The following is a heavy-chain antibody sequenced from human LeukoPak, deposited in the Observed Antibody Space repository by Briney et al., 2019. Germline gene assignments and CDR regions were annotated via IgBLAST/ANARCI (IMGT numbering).Heavy chain of an antibody. V-gene: IGHV3-21*01. Sequence: KSGGSLRLSCAASGFTFSSYSMNWVRQAPGKGLEWVSSISSSSSYIYYADSVKGRFTISRDNAKNSLYLQMNSLRAEDTAVYYCARDRGYCGSTSCPDAFDIWGQGTMVTVSS. J-gene: IGHJ3*02. CDR3: ARDRGYCGSTSCPDAFDI. CDR2: ISSSSSYI. CDR1: GFTFSSYS. D-gene: IGHD2-2*01.